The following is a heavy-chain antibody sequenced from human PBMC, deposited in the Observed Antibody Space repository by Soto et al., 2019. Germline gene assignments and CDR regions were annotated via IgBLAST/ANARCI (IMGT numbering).Heavy chain of an antibody. CDR2: IYHSGST. D-gene: IGHD3-10*01. Sequence: SETLSLTCAVSGGSISSSNWWSWVRQPPGKGLEWIGEIYHSGSTNYNPSLKSRVTISVDKSKNHFSLKLTSVTAADTAVYFCARELLMLRGAGGMDVWGQGTTVTVSS. V-gene: IGHV4-4*02. J-gene: IGHJ6*02. CDR1: GGSISSSNW. CDR3: ARELLMLRGAGGMDV.